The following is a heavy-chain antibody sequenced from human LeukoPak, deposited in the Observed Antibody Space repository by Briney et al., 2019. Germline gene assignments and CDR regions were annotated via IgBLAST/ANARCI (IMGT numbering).Heavy chain of an antibody. Sequence: ASVKVSCKASGYTFTSYAMNWVRQAPGQGLEWMGWINTNTGNPTYAQGFTGRFVFSLDTSVSTAYLQISSLKAEDTAVYYCARDSGRITMVRGVKWLCWFDPWGQGTLVTVSS. V-gene: IGHV7-4-1*02. D-gene: IGHD3-10*01. J-gene: IGHJ5*02. CDR3: ARDSGRITMVRGVKWLCWFDP. CDR1: GYTFTSYA. CDR2: INTNTGNP.